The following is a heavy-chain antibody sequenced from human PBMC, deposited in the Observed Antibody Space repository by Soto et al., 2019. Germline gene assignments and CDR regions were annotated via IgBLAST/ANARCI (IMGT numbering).Heavy chain of an antibody. D-gene: IGHD5-18*01. CDR2: IYYSGST. CDR1: GGSISSYF. V-gene: IGHV4-59*01. Sequence: PSETLSLTCTVSGGSISSYFWRWIRQPPGKGLEWIGYIYYSGSTNYNPSLKSRVTISVDTSKNQFSLKLSSVTAADTAVYYCARGLGDTALVRLDYWGQGTLVTSPQ. J-gene: IGHJ4*02. CDR3: ARGLGDTALVRLDY.